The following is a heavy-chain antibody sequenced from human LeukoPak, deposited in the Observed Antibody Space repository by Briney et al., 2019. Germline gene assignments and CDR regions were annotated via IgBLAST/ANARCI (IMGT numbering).Heavy chain of an antibody. CDR2: IRYDGSNK. V-gene: IGHV3-30*02. D-gene: IGHD2-2*01. J-gene: IGHJ6*03. Sequence: GGSLRLSCAASGFTFSSYGMHWVRQAPGKGLEWVAFIRYDGSNKYYADSVNGRFTISRDNSKNTLYQQMNSLRAEDTAVYYCAKGVGYCSSTSCYYYHYYMDVWGKGTTVTVSS. CDR3: AKGVGYCSSTSCYYYHYYMDV. CDR1: GFTFSSYG.